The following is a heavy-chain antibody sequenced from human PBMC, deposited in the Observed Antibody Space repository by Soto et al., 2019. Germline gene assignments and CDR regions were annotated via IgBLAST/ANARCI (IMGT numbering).Heavy chain of an antibody. J-gene: IGHJ6*02. Sequence: ASVKVSCKASGYTSTTYDINWVRQAPGQGLEWLGWMDPNSGSTGYAQKFQGRITMTRNISRNTAHMELSSLQSEDTAVYYCARERKFDFWRKGLDVWGQGTTVTVSS. CDR1: GYTSTTYD. CDR2: MDPNSGST. CDR3: ARERKFDFWRKGLDV. V-gene: IGHV1-8*01. D-gene: IGHD3-3*01.